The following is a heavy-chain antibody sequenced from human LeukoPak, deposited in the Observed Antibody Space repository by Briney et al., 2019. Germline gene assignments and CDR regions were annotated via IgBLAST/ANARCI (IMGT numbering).Heavy chain of an antibody. CDR3: AKQKVTSRPFDS. Sequence: GESLKISGKVSGYSSTNYWIAWVRQMAGKGLEGMVIIYLPDSDPRYRPSFEAQVTISADKSITSPYLQWSSLKVSDTAMYYCAKQKVTSRPFDSWGQGTLVTVSS. D-gene: IGHD2-21*02. CDR2: IYLPDSDP. CDR1: GYSSTNYW. J-gene: IGHJ4*02. V-gene: IGHV5-51*01.